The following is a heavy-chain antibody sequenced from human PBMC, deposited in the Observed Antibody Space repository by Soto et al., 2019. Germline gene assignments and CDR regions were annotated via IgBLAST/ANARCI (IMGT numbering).Heavy chain of an antibody. Sequence: QVQLQESGPGLVKPSGTLSLTCAVSGGSISSSNWWSWVRQPPGKGLEWIGEIYHSGSTNCNPSLKSRVTISVDKSKNQFSLKLSSVTAADTAVYYCARGFPVTTGVKIDAFDIWGQGTMVTVSS. CDR1: GGSISSSNW. D-gene: IGHD4-17*01. V-gene: IGHV4-4*02. CDR2: IYHSGST. CDR3: ARGFPVTTGVKIDAFDI. J-gene: IGHJ3*02.